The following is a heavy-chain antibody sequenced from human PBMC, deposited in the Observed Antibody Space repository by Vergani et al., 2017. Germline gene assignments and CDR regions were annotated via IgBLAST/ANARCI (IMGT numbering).Heavy chain of an antibody. Sequence: QLQLQESGPGLVKPSETLSLTCTVSGGSISSSSYYWGWIRQPPGKGLEWIGSIYFSGSTYYNPSLRSRVTISVDTSKNQFSLKRNSVTAADTAVYYCARSSWDWLHXFDYWGQGTLVTVSS. CDR2: IYFSGST. CDR1: GGSISSSSYY. J-gene: IGHJ4*02. CDR3: ARSSWDWLHXFDY. V-gene: IGHV4-39*01. D-gene: IGHD5-24*01.